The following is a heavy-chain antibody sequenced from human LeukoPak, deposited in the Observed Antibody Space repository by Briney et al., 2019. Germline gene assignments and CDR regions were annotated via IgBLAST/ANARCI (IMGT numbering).Heavy chain of an antibody. CDR3: ARDGNLRFLEWSLSWFDP. V-gene: IGHV3-7*01. D-gene: IGHD3-3*01. CDR1: GFTFSDYG. Sequence: PGGSLRLPCAASGFTFSDYGMHWVRQAPGKGLEWVANIKQDGSEKYYVDSVKGRFTISRDNAKNSLYLQMNSLRAEDTAVYYCARDGNLRFLEWSLSWFDPWGQGTLVTVSS. CDR2: IKQDGSEK. J-gene: IGHJ5*02.